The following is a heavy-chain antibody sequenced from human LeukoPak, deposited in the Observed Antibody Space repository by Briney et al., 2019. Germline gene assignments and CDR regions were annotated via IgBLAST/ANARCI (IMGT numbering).Heavy chain of an antibody. V-gene: IGHV4-4*02. CDR2: IYHSGST. Sequence: SGTLSLTCAVSGGSIGSSNWWSWVRQPPGKGLEWIGEIYHSGSTNYNPSLKSRVTISVDKSKNQFSLKLSSVTAADTAVYYWARVMITFGGVIVKVHWGQGTLVTVSS. CDR1: GGSIGSSNW. J-gene: IGHJ4*02. CDR3: ARVMITFGGVIVKVH. D-gene: IGHD3-16*02.